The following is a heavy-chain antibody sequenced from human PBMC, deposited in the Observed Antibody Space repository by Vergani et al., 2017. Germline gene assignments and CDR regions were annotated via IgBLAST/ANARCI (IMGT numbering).Heavy chain of an antibody. CDR2: ISSSSSYI. V-gene: IGHV3-21*01. J-gene: IGHJ6*03. CDR3: ARGAVVVPAAIYYYYYMDV. CDR1: GFTFSSYS. Sequence: EVQLVESGEGLVKPGGSLRLSCAASGFTFSSYSMNWVRQAPGKGLEWVSSISSSSSYIYYADSVKGRFTISRDNAKNSLYLQMNSLRAEDTAVYYCARGAVVVPAAIYYYYYMDVWGKXP. D-gene: IGHD2-2*01.